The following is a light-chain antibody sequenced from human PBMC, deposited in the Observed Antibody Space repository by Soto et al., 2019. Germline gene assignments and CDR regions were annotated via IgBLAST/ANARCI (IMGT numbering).Light chain of an antibody. CDR3: CSYAGGFVYV. J-gene: IGLJ1*01. CDR1: SSDIGGYNY. Sequence: QSALTQPRSVSGSPGQSVTISCTGTSSDIGGYNYVSWYQQNPGKAPKLMIYDVTNRPSGVPDRFSGSKSGNTASLTISGLQAEDEADYYCCSYAGGFVYVFGIGTKVTVL. V-gene: IGLV2-11*01. CDR2: DVT.